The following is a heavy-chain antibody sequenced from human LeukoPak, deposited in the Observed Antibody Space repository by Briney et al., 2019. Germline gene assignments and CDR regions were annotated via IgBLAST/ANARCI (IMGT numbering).Heavy chain of an antibody. J-gene: IGHJ3*02. D-gene: IGHD3-3*01. CDR1: GGTFSSYA. Sequence: ASVKVSCKASGGTFSSYAISWVRQAPGQGLEWMGGIIPIFGTANYAQKFQGRVTITADESTSTAYMELSSLRSEDTAVYYCARDSVVVVIMGAFDIWGQGAMVTVSS. CDR2: IIPIFGTA. CDR3: ARDSVVVVIMGAFDI. V-gene: IGHV1-69*13.